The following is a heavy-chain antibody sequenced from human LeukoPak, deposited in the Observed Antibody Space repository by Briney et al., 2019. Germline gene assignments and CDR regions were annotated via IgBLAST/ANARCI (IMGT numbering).Heavy chain of an antibody. CDR2: INHSGST. J-gene: IGHJ6*02. CDR1: GGSFSGYY. Sequence: SETLSLTCAVYGGSFSGYYWSWIRQPPGKGLEWIGEINHSGSTNYNPSLKSRVTISVDTSKNQFSLKLSSVTAADTAVYYCAKDRGWLGSNYHGMDVWGQGTTVTVSS. V-gene: IGHV4-34*01. D-gene: IGHD6-19*01. CDR3: AKDRGWLGSNYHGMDV.